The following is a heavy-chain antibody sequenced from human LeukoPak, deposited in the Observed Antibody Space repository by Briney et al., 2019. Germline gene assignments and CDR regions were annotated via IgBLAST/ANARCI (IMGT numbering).Heavy chain of an antibody. V-gene: IGHV3-9*01. CDR2: ISWSSGSI. Sequence: PGGSLRLSRAASGFTFDDYAMHWVRQAPGKGLEWVSGISWSSGSIGYADSVKGRFTISRDNAKNSLYLQMNSLRAEDTALYYCAKESTQYSSGWYYFDYWGQGTLVTVSS. J-gene: IGHJ4*02. CDR1: GFTFDDYA. CDR3: AKESTQYSSGWYYFDY. D-gene: IGHD6-19*01.